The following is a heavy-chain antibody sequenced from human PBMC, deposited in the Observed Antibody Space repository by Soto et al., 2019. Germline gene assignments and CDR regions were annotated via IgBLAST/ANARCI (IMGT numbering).Heavy chain of an antibody. J-gene: IGHJ6*02. CDR1: GYTFTGYY. Sequence: ASVKVSCKASGYTFTGYYMHWVRQAPGQGLEWLGWINPNSGGTNYAQKFQGWVTMTRDTSISTAYMELSRLRSDDTAVYYCAREGYYDFWSGYQGYYGMDVWGQGTTVTVSS. D-gene: IGHD3-3*01. CDR2: INPNSGGT. V-gene: IGHV1-2*04. CDR3: AREGYYDFWSGYQGYYGMDV.